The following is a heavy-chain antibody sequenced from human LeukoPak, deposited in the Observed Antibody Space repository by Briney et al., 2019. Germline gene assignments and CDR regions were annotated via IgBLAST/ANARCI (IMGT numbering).Heavy chain of an antibody. CDR2: IYTSGST. J-gene: IGHJ4*02. Sequence: SETLSLTCTVSGGSISSYYWSWIRQPPGKGLEWIGYIYTSGSTNYKPSLKSRVTISVDTSKNQFSLKLSSVTAADTAVYYCARDGNSGSYSGFDYWGQGTLVTVSS. CDR1: GGSISSYY. CDR3: ARDGNSGSYSGFDY. D-gene: IGHD1-26*01. V-gene: IGHV4-4*09.